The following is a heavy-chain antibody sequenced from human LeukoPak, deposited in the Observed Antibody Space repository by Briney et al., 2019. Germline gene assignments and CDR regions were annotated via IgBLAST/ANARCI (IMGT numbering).Heavy chain of an antibody. CDR2: INPRGGST. D-gene: IGHD3-9*01. V-gene: IGHV1-46*01. CDR3: ASSDILTGLAY. J-gene: IGHJ4*02. Sequence: ASVKVFCKASGYTFTSYYMHWVRQAPGQGLEWMGIINPRGGSTSYAQKFQGRVTMTRDTSTSTVYMELSSLRPEDTAVYYCASSDILTGLAYWGQGTLVTVSS. CDR1: GYTFTSYY.